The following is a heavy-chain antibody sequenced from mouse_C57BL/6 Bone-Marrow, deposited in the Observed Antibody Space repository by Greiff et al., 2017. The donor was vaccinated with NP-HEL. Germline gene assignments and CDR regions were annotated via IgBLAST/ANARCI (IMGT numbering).Heavy chain of an antibody. D-gene: IGHD2-2*01. J-gene: IGHJ3*01. CDR3: ARHGYQAWFAY. CDR2: ISSGGSYT. Sequence: EVMLVESGGGLVKPGGSLKLSCAASGFAFSSYDMSWVRQTPEKRLEWVATISSGGSYTYYPDSVKGRFTISRDNARNTLYLQMSSLRSEDTALYYCARHGYQAWFAYWGQGTLVTVSA. CDR1: GFAFSSYD. V-gene: IGHV5-9*02.